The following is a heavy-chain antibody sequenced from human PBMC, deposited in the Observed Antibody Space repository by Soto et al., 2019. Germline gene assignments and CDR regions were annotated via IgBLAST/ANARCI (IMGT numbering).Heavy chain of an antibody. CDR3: ARQPLGYDSSGSENWFDP. CDR2: IDPSDSYT. V-gene: IGHV5-10-1*01. J-gene: IGHJ5*02. CDR1: GYSFTSYW. Sequence: GESLKISCKGSGYSFTSYWISWVRQMPGKGLEWMGRIDPSDSYTNYSPSFQGHVTISADKSISTAYLQWSSLKASDTAMYYCARQPLGYDSSGSENWFDPWGQGTLVTVSS. D-gene: IGHD3-22*01.